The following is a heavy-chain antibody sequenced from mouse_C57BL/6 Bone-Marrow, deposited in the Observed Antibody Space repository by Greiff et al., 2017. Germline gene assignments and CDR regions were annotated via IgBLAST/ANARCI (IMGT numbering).Heavy chain of an antibody. Sequence: QVQLQQPGAELVKPGASVQMSCKASGYTFTSYWITWVKQRPGQGLEWIGDIYPGSGSTNYNERFKSKATLTVDTSSSTAYMQLSSLTSEDSAVXYCAREGDYSWFAYWGQGTLVTVSA. CDR1: GYTFTSYW. J-gene: IGHJ3*01. V-gene: IGHV1-55*01. CDR2: IYPGSGST. D-gene: IGHD1-1*01. CDR3: AREGDYSWFAY.